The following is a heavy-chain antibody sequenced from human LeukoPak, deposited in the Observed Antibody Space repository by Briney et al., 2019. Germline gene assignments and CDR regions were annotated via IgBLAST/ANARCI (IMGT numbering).Heavy chain of an antibody. CDR2: ISYDGSNK. Sequence: GGSLRLSCAASGFTFSSHAMHWVRQAPGKGLEWVAVISYDGSNKYYADSVKGRLTITRDNSKNTLYLQMNSLRAEDTAVYYCARGDIVVVPGPFDYWGQGTLVTVSS. CDR1: GFTFSSHA. V-gene: IGHV3-30-3*01. J-gene: IGHJ4*02. CDR3: ARGDIVVVPGPFDY. D-gene: IGHD2-2*01.